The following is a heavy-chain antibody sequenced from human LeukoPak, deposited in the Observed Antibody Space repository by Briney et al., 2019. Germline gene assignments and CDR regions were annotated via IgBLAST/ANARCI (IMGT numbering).Heavy chain of an antibody. CDR1: GGSFSGYY. CDR3: VRGRNTMVRGAIGAETRYYYHYYMDV. Sequence: PSETLSLTCAVYGGSFSGYYWSWIRQPPGKGLEWIGEIHHSGSTNYNPSLKSRVTISVDTSKNQFSLKLSSVTAADTVVYYCVRGRNTMVRGAIGAETRYYYHYYMDVWGKGTTVTVSS. V-gene: IGHV4-34*01. D-gene: IGHD3-10*01. CDR2: IHHSGST. J-gene: IGHJ6*03.